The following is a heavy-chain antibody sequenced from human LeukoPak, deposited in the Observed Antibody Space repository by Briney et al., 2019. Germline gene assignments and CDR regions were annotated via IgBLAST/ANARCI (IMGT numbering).Heavy chain of an antibody. CDR1: GFTFSTYA. CDR2: ISDCGSDT. D-gene: IGHD4-17*01. V-gene: IGHV3-23*01. Sequence: GGSLRLSCAASGFTFSTYAMSWVRQAPGKGLDWVSTISDCGSDTHCADSVKGWFTISRDNSKNTLYLQMNSLRAEDTAVYYCAKALYGDYGRFDYWGQGTLVTVSS. J-gene: IGHJ4*02. CDR3: AKALYGDYGRFDY.